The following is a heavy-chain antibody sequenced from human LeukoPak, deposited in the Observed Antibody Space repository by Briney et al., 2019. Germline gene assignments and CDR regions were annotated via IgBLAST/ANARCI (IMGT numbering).Heavy chain of an antibody. Sequence: SETLPLTCAVYGGSFSGYYWSWIRQPPGKGLEWIGEINHSGSTNYNPSLKSRVTISVDTSKNQFSLKLSSVTAADTAVYYCAREGGLRYFDWLFDYFDYWGQGTLVTVSS. D-gene: IGHD3-9*01. V-gene: IGHV4-34*01. CDR3: AREGGLRYFDWLFDYFDY. CDR1: GGSFSGYY. CDR2: INHSGST. J-gene: IGHJ4*02.